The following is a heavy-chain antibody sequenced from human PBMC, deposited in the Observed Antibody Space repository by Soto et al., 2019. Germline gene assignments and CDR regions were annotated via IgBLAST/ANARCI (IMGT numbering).Heavy chain of an antibody. J-gene: IGHJ4*02. D-gene: IGHD1-1*01. CDR2: ISGSGGST. CDR3: AKLGGWFGQLEYCFVY. V-gene: IGHV3-23*01. CDR1: GFTFSSYA. Sequence: EVQLLESGGGLVQPGGSLRLSCAASGFTFSSYAMSWVRQAPGKGLEWVSAISGSGGSTYYAASVEGRYTKSRDNTKNRLYQQMNSLRAEETDVYSCAKLGGWFGQLEYCFVYWGQGTLVTV.